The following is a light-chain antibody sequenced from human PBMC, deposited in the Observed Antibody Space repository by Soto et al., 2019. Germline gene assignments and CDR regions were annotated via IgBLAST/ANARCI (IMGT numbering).Light chain of an antibody. J-gene: IGLJ3*02. V-gene: IGLV2-8*01. CDR2: DVT. Sequence: QSALTQPPSASGSPGQSVTISCTGTSSDVGGYPFVSWYQQYPGQVPKLIIYDVTQRPSGVPDRFSGSKSGNTASLTVSGLQADEEADYYCSSYAGGNNVVFGGGTKLTVL. CDR1: SSDVGGYPF. CDR3: SSYAGGNNVV.